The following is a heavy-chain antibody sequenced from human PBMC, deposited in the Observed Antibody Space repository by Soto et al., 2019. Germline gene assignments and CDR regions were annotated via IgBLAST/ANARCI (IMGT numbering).Heavy chain of an antibody. CDR3: ARDGKGAAYTHGPYYFDY. D-gene: IGHD1-1*01. V-gene: IGHV3-7*01. J-gene: IGHJ4*02. CDR2: TNQDGGEK. CDR1: EYSVRRDW. Sequence: GVPMRLSNAISEYSVRRDWRDWVSKAPGKGLEWVAHTNQDGGEKYYVDSVKGRFTVSRDNAMRSLFLHMNSLRDEDTAVYYCARDGKGAAYTHGPYYFDYWGQGALVTVSS.